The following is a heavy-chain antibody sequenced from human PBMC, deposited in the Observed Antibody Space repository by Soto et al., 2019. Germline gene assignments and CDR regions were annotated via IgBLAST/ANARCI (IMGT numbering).Heavy chain of an antibody. CDR3: AKDVPTVRGVYYGMDV. CDR1: GFTFSSHA. Sequence: GGSLRLSCAASGFTFSSHAMSWVRQAPGKWLEWVSAISGSGGSTYYADSVKGRFTISRDNSKNTLYLQMNSLRAEDTAVYYCAKDVPTVRGVYYGMDVWGQGXTVTVS. D-gene: IGHD3-10*01. CDR2: ISGSGGST. V-gene: IGHV3-23*01. J-gene: IGHJ6*02.